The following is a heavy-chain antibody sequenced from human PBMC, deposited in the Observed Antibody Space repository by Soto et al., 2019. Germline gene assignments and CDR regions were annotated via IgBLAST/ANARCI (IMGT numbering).Heavy chain of an antibody. CDR3: ARSIAAEMYYFDY. V-gene: IGHV1-2*04. D-gene: IGHD6-13*01. Sequence: QVPLVQSGAEVKKPGASVKVSCKASGYTFTGYYMHWVRQAPGQGLEWMGWINPNSGGTNYAQKFQGWVTMTRDTSISTAYMELSRLRSDDTAVYYCARSIAAEMYYFDYWGQGTLVTVSS. J-gene: IGHJ4*02. CDR2: INPNSGGT. CDR1: GYTFTGYY.